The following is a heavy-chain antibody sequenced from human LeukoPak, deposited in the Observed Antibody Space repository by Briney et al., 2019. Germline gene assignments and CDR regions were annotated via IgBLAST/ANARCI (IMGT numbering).Heavy chain of an antibody. Sequence: GGSLRPSCAASGFTFSSYGMHWVRQAPGKGLEWVAVISYDGSNKYYADSVKGRFTISRDNSKNTLYLQMNSLRAEDTAVYYCAKTPYSEPHIDYWGQGTLVTVSS. CDR1: GFTFSSYG. J-gene: IGHJ4*02. D-gene: IGHD6-13*01. V-gene: IGHV3-30*18. CDR2: ISYDGSNK. CDR3: AKTPYSEPHIDY.